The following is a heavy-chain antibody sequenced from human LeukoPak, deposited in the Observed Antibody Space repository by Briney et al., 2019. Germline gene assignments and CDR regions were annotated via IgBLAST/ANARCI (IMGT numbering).Heavy chain of an antibody. CDR3: AVHYYDSSGFVVGDY. J-gene: IGHJ4*02. D-gene: IGHD3-22*01. V-gene: IGHV4-59*01. CDR2: IYYSGST. Sequence: PSETLSLTCTVSGGSISSYYWSWIRQPPGKGLEWIGYIYYSGSTNYNPSLKSRVTISVDTSKNQFSLELSSVTAADTAVYYCAVHYYDSSGFVVGDYWGQGTLVTVSS. CDR1: GGSISSYY.